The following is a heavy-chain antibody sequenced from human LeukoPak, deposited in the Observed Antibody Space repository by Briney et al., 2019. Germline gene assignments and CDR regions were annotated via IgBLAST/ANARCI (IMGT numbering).Heavy chain of an antibody. CDR1: GGSISSYY. CDR2: IYYSGST. Sequence: SETLSLTCTVSGGSISSYYWSWIRQPPGKGLEWIGYIYYSGSTNYNPSLKSRVTISVDASKNQFSLRLTSVTAADTAVYYCARELAVAAWFDPWGQGTLVTVSS. V-gene: IGHV4-59*01. J-gene: IGHJ5*02. D-gene: IGHD6-19*01. CDR3: ARELAVAAWFDP.